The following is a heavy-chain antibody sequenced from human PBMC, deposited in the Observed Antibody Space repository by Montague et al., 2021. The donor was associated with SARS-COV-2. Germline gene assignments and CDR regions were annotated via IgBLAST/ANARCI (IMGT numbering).Heavy chain of an antibody. CDR1: GGSISSSSYY. V-gene: IGHV4-39*01. CDR3: ARHGYYETYDAFDI. J-gene: IGHJ3*02. CDR2: IYYTGST. Sequence: SETLSLTCTVSGGSISSSSYYWGWIRQPPGKGLEWIGSIYYTGSTYYNPSLKSRVSISVDTSKNQFSLKLSSVTAAATAVCYCARHGYYETYDAFDIWGQGTMVTVSS. D-gene: IGHD3-22*01.